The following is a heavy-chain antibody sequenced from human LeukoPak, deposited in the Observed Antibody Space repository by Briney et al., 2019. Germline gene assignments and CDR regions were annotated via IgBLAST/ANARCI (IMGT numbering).Heavy chain of an antibody. V-gene: IGHV3-23*01. CDR3: AKAGPAYYYDSSGYFDY. D-gene: IGHD3-22*01. J-gene: IGHJ4*02. CDR2: ISGSGGST. CDR1: GFTFSSYA. Sequence: GGSLRLSCAASGFTFSSYAMSWVRQAPGKGLEWVSAISGSGGSTYYADSVKGRFTISRDNSKNTLYLQMNSLSAEDTAVYYCAKAGPAYYYDSSGYFDYWGQGTLVTVSS.